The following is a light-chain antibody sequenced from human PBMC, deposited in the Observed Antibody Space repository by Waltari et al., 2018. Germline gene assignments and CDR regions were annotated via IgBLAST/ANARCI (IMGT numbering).Light chain of an antibody. CDR2: WAS. CDR1: QSLLYSSNNLNY. J-gene: IGKJ1*01. Sequence: DIVLTQSPDSLAVSLGERATINCKSSQSLLYSSNNLNYLAWYQQKPGQPPKLLIYWASTRESGVPDRFSGSGSGTDFTLTISSLQAEDVAVYYCQQYNNWPRTFGQGTKVEIK. CDR3: QQYNNWPRT. V-gene: IGKV4-1*01.